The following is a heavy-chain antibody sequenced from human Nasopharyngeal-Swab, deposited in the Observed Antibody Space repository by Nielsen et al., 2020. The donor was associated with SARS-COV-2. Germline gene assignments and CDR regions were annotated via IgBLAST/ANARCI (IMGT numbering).Heavy chain of an antibody. CDR3: ARVFAETIFGVVIIPNTPRDYMDV. CDR1: GFTFSSYA. J-gene: IGHJ6*03. Sequence: GESLKISCAASGFTFSSYALHWVRQAPGKGLEWVAVISYDGSNKYYADSVKGRFTISRDNSKNTLCLQMNSLRAEDTAVYYCARVFAETIFGVVIIPNTPRDYMDVWGKGTTVTVSS. D-gene: IGHD3-3*01. V-gene: IGHV3-30-3*01. CDR2: ISYDGSNK.